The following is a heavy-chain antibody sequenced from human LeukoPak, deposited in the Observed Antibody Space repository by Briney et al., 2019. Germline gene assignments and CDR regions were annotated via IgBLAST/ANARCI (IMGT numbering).Heavy chain of an antibody. CDR1: GFTFSSYG. CDR3: AKRYDSSGYYYIDY. CDR2: ISGSGGST. J-gene: IGHJ4*02. D-gene: IGHD3-22*01. Sequence: GGSLRLSCAASGFTFSSYGISWVRQAPGKRLEWVSAISGSGGSTYYADSVKGRFTISRDNSKNTLYLQMNSLRAEDTAVYYCAKRYDSSGYYYIDYWGQGTLVTVSS. V-gene: IGHV3-23*01.